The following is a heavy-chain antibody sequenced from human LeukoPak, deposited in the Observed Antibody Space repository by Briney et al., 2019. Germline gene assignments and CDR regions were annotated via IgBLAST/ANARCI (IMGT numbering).Heavy chain of an antibody. V-gene: IGHV3-33*06. J-gene: IGHJ4*02. CDR3: AKAVSNYYGSGSYYFDH. Sequence: PGRSLRLSCAASGFTFSSYGMHWVRQAPGKGLEWVAVIWYDGSNKYYADSVKGRFTISRDNSKNTLYLQMNSLRAEDTAVYYCAKAVSNYYGSGSYYFDHWGQGTLVTVSS. CDR2: IWYDGSNK. D-gene: IGHD3-10*01. CDR1: GFTFSSYG.